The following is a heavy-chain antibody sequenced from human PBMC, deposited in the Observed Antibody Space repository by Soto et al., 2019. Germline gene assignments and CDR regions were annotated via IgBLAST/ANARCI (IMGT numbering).Heavy chain of an antibody. CDR1: GFTFSSYS. D-gene: IGHD2-2*01. Sequence: PGGSLRLSCAASGFTFSSYSMNWVRQAPGKGLEWVSSISSSSSYIYYADSVEGRFTISRDNAKNSLYLQMNSLRAEDTAVYYCARDSVVVVPAAAAYYYGMDVWGQGTTVTVSS. CDR2: ISSSSSYI. V-gene: IGHV3-21*01. J-gene: IGHJ6*02. CDR3: ARDSVVVVPAAAAYYYGMDV.